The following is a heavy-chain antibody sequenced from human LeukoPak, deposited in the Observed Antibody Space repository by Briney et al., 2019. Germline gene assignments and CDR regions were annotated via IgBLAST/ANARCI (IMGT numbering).Heavy chain of an antibody. J-gene: IGHJ4*02. CDR3: AKDQKSIAATGYDY. V-gene: IGHV3-23*01. CDR1: GFTFRSYD. CDR2: FSAGGGAT. Sequence: PGGSLRLSCAAAGFTFRSYDMSWVRQAPGKGLEWVSTFSAGGGATYYADSVKGRFTISRDSSKNTLFLQMNSLRADDTAVYFCAKDQKSIAATGYDYWGQGTLVTVSS. D-gene: IGHD6-13*01.